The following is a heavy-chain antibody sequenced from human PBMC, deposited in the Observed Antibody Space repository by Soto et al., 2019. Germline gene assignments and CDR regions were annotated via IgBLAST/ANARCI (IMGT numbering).Heavy chain of an antibody. D-gene: IGHD6-13*01. V-gene: IGHV4-34*01. CDR3: ARDLGIAAAGTSSFDY. CDR2: INHSGST. J-gene: IGHJ4*02. Sequence: SETLSLTCAVYGGSFSGYYWSWIRQPPGKGLEWIGEINHSGSTNYNPSLKSRVTISVGTSKNQFSLKLSSVTAADTAVYYCARDLGIAAAGTSSFDYWGQGTLVTVSS. CDR1: GGSFSGYY.